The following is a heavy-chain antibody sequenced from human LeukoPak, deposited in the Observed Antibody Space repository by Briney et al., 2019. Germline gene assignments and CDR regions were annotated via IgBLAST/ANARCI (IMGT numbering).Heavy chain of an antibody. D-gene: IGHD6-13*01. Sequence: SETLSLTCTVSGYSISSGYYWGWIRQPPGKGLEWIGYIYHSGSTYYNPSLKSRVTISVDRSKNQFSLKLSSVTAADTAVYYCARRAAGTIPYNWFDPWGQGTLVTVSS. J-gene: IGHJ5*02. CDR3: ARRAAGTIPYNWFDP. CDR1: GYSISSGYY. CDR2: IYHSGST. V-gene: IGHV4-38-2*02.